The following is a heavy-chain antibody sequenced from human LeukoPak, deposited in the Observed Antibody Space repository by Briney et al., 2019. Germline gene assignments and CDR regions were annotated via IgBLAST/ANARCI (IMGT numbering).Heavy chain of an antibody. Sequence: VASVNVSCKASGYTFTNYYIHWVRQAPGQGLEWMGLINPGGDNTNYAQNFQGRVTMTRDTSASTVYMELSSLRSEDTAIYYCARIRDGYNDAYDIWGQGTVVTVPS. V-gene: IGHV1-46*01. J-gene: IGHJ3*02. CDR1: GYTFTNYY. CDR2: INPGGDNT. CDR3: ARIRDGYNDAYDI. D-gene: IGHD5-24*01.